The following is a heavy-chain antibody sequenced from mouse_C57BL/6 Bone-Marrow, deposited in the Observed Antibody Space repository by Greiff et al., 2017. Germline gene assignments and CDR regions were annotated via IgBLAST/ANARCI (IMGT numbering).Heavy chain of an antibody. Sequence: EVQLQQSGAELVRPGASVKLSCTASGFNIKDDYIHWVKQRPEQGLEWIGWIDPEIGDTEYASKFQGKATITSDTSSNTAYLQLSSLTSEDTAVYYWSSFDGSYFDFWGQGTPLTVAS. CDR3: SSFDGSYFDF. D-gene: IGHD2-3*01. V-gene: IGHV14-4*01. J-gene: IGHJ2*01. CDR1: GFNIKDDY. CDR2: IDPEIGDT.